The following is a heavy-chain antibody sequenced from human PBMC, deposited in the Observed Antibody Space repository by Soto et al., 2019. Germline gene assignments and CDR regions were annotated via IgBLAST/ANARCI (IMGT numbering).Heavy chain of an antibody. CDR1: GFTFSTYP. V-gene: IGHV3-30-3*01. Sequence: LSCAASGFTFSTYPMHWVRQAPGKGLEWVAVVSGDETSKYYADSVKGRFTISRDNSKNALYLQMTSLRAEDTAVYYCVRCWGTGDGSNLGYNWLDPWGQGTLVTVSS. J-gene: IGHJ5*02. CDR2: VSGDETSK. D-gene: IGHD1-1*01. CDR3: VRCWGTGDGSNLGYNWLDP.